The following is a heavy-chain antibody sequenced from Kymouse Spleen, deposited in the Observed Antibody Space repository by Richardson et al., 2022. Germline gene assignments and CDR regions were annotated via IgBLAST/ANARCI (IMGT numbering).Heavy chain of an antibody. Sequence: QVQLVESGGGVVQPGRSLRLSCAASGFTFSSYGMHWVRQAPGKGLEWVAVISYDGSNKYYADSVKGRFTISRDNSKNTLYLQMNSLRAEDTAVYYCAKDRV*LELRETSSTGARAPWSPSPQ. CDR2: ISYDGSNK. D-gene: IGHD1-7*01. CDR3: AKDRV*LELRETSST. J-gene: IGHJ1*01. CDR1: GFTFSSYG. V-gene: IGHV3-30*18.